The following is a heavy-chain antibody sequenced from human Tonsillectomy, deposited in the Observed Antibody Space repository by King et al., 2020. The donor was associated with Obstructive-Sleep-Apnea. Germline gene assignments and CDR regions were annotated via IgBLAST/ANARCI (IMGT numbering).Heavy chain of an antibody. CDR1: GGSISSYY. CDR2: IYYSGST. CDR3: ARHERDDSSGYYYLYYFDY. V-gene: IGHV4-59*08. D-gene: IGHD3-22*01. J-gene: IGHJ4*02. Sequence: VQLQESGPGLVKPSETLSLTCTVSGGSISSYYWSWIRQPPGKGLEWIGYIYYSGSTNYNPSLKSRVTISVDTSKNQFSLKRSSVTAADTAVYYCARHERDDSSGYYYLYYFDYWGQGTLVTVSS.